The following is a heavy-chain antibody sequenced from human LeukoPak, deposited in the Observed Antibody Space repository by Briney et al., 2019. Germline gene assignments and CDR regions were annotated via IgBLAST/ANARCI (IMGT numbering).Heavy chain of an antibody. V-gene: IGHV3-21*01. Sequence: KTGGSLRLSCAASGFTFSSYNMNWVRQAPGKGLEWVSSITSSSSCIYYADSVKGRFTISRDNAKNSLYLQINSLRAEDTAVYYCARDPYSGGYGDYYYYYMDVWGKGTTVTISS. CDR2: ITSSSSCI. D-gene: IGHD1-26*01. CDR1: GFTFSSYN. J-gene: IGHJ6*03. CDR3: ARDPYSGGYGDYYYYYMDV.